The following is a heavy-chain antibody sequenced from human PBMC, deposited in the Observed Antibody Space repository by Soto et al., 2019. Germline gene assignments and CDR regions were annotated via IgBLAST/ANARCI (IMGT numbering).Heavy chain of an antibody. CDR1: GGSFSGYY. CDR2: INHSGST. V-gene: IGHV4-34*01. D-gene: IGHD2-2*02. Sequence: PSETLSLTCAVYGGSFSGYYWSWIRQPPGKGLEWIGEINHSGSTNYNPSLKSRVTISVDTSKNQFSLKLSSVTAADTAVYYCARESLLPAAIGWWFDPWGQGTLVTVSS. CDR3: ARESLLPAAIGWWFDP. J-gene: IGHJ5*02.